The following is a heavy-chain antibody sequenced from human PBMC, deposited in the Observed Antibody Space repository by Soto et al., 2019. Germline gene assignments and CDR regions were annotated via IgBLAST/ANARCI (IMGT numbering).Heavy chain of an antibody. CDR3: ARACHDSSGYCAFDI. D-gene: IGHD3-22*01. CDR2: INPNSGGT. V-gene: IGHV1-2*02. Sequence: ASVKVSCKASGCTFTGYYMHWVRQAPGQGLEWMGWINPNSGGTNYAQKFQGRVTMTGDTSISTAYMELSRLRSDDTAVYYCARACHDSSGYCAFDIWGQGTMVTVSS. J-gene: IGHJ3*02. CDR1: GCTFTGYY.